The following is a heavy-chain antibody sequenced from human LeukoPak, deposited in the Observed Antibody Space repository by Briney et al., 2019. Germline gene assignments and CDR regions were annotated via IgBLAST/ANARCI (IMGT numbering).Heavy chain of an antibody. Sequence: PSETLSLTCTVSGGSISSHYWSWIRQSPGKGLELIGYIYYSGSTTYNPSLKSRVTISVHTSRNQFSPNLNSVTAADTAMYYCGRLDCSTTSCYWAFDIWGQGTMVTVSS. CDR2: IYYSGST. D-gene: IGHD2-2*01. CDR3: GRLDCSTTSCYWAFDI. J-gene: IGHJ3*02. CDR1: GGSISSHY. V-gene: IGHV4-59*11.